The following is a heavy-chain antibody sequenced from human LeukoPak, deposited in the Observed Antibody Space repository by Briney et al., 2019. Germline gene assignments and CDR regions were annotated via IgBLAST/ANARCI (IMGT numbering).Heavy chain of an antibody. J-gene: IGHJ6*03. CDR2: INSDGSST. CDR1: GFTFSSYW. V-gene: IGHV3-74*01. CDR3: EGILTGPDYYYMDV. D-gene: IGHD3-9*01. Sequence: GGSLRLSCAASGFTFSSYWMHWVRQAPGKGLVWVSRINSDGSSTSYADSVKGRFTISRDNAKNTLYLQMHSLRAEDTAVCYCEGILTGPDYYYMDVWGKGTTVTVSS.